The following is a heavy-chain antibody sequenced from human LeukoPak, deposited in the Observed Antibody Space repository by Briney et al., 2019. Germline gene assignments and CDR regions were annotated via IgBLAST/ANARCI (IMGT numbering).Heavy chain of an antibody. J-gene: IGHJ4*02. CDR3: ARGGSSGWYSVGFLNY. D-gene: IGHD6-19*01. CDR2: IKQDGSEK. Sequence: PGGSLRLSCAVSGFTFSSYWMSWVRQAPGKGLEWVANIKQDGSEKYYVDSVKGRFTISRDNAKNSLYVQMNSLRAEDTAVYYCARGGSSGWYSVGFLNYWGQGTLASVSS. V-gene: IGHV3-7*04. CDR1: GFTFSSYW.